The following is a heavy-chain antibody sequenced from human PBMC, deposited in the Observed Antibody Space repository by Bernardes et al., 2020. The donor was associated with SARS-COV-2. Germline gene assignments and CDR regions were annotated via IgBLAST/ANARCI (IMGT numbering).Heavy chain of an antibody. D-gene: IGHD3-10*01. CDR3: AKALYYYGSGSYSYYFDY. Sequence: GSLRLSCAASGFTFSSYAMSWVRQAPGKGLEWVSAISGSGGSTYYADSVKGRFTISRDNSKNTLYLQMNSLRAEDTAVYYCAKALYYYGSGSYSYYFDYWGQGTLVTVSS. J-gene: IGHJ4*02. CDR2: ISGSGGST. CDR1: GFTFSSYA. V-gene: IGHV3-23*01.